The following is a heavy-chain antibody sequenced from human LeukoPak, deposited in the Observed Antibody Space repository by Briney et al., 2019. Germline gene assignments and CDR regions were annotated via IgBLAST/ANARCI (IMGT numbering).Heavy chain of an antibody. D-gene: IGHD3-10*01. Sequence: SETLSLSCTVSGGSFSGGSKYWSWLRQPPGQALEWISYISYSGSTNYNPSLKSRVTISLDTSKNHFSLKLTSVTAADTAMYYCARVKYYGVDPWARGTLVTVSS. J-gene: IGHJ5*02. CDR1: GGSFSGGSKY. V-gene: IGHV4-61*03. CDR3: ARVKYYGVDP. CDR2: ISYSGST.